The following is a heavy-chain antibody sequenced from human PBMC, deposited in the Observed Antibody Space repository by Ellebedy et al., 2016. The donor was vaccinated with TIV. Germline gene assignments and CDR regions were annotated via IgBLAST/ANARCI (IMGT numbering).Heavy chain of an antibody. J-gene: IGHJ4*02. CDR1: GFNVSSNY. D-gene: IGHD3-10*01. V-gene: IGHV3-11*06. Sequence: PGGSLRLSCVASGFNVSSNYMTWVRQAPGKGLEWVSYISSSSSYTNYADSVKGRFTISRDNAKNSLYLQMNSLRAEDTAVYYCARVSTPTYGCFDFWGQGTLVTVSS. CDR2: ISSSSSYT. CDR3: ARVSTPTYGCFDF.